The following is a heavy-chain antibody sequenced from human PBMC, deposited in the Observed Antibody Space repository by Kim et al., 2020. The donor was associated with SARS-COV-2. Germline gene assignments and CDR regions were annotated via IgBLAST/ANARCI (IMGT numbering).Heavy chain of an antibody. CDR2: ISFDGSNK. J-gene: IGHJ5*02. CDR3: ARGYYYDSSGYRNWFDP. CDR1: GFTFSSYA. V-gene: IGHV3-30*04. D-gene: IGHD3-22*01. Sequence: GGSLRLSCAASGFTFSSYAMHWVRQAPGKGLEWVAVISFDGSNKYYADSVKGRFTISRDNSNNTLYLQMNSLRAEDTAVYYCARGYYYDSSGYRNWFDP.